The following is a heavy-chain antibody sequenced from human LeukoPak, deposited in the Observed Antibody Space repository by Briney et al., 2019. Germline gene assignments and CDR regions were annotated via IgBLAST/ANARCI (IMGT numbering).Heavy chain of an antibody. J-gene: IGHJ6*02. CDR1: GASVSSGSYY. Sequence: SSETLSLTCTVSGASVSSGSYYWSWIRQPPGKELEWIGYIYYSGSTSYNPSLKSRVTISVDTSKNHFSLKLTSVTAADTAVYYCGRSMDVWGQGTTVTVSS. CDR3: GRSMDV. V-gene: IGHV4-61*03. CDR2: IYYSGST.